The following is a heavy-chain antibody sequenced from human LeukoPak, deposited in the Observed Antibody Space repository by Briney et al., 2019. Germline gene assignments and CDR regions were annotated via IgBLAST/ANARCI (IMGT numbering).Heavy chain of an antibody. Sequence: KTSETLSLTCTVSGGSITSSSSYWGWVRQPPGKGPEWIGSIYYSGHTYDIPSIKSRVSISVDPAKNHFSLKVTSVTAADTAVYYCASGTFDDYGDYDRGDYFDHWGQGTLVTVSS. J-gene: IGHJ4*02. CDR2: IYYSGHT. CDR1: GGSITSSSSY. D-gene: IGHD4-17*01. CDR3: ASGTFDDYGDYDRGDYFDH. V-gene: IGHV4-39*02.